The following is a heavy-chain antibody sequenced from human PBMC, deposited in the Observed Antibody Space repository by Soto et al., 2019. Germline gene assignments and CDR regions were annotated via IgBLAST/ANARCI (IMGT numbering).Heavy chain of an antibody. D-gene: IGHD1-7*01. CDR3: AKGNSWSPALVLDI. CDR1: GFTFSSYA. Sequence: EVQLLESGGGLVQPGGSLRLSCAASGFTFSSYAMNWVRQAPGKGLEWVSAISGSGGSTYYADSVKGRFTISRDSSKNTLYLQMDSLRAEDTAVYYCAKGNSWSPALVLDIWGQGTMVTVSS. V-gene: IGHV3-23*01. J-gene: IGHJ3*02. CDR2: ISGSGGST.